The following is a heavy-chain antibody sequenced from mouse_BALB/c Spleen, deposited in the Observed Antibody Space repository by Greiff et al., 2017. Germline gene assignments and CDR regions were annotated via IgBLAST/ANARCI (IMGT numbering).Heavy chain of an antibody. CDR2: IFPGTGTT. CDR3: ARDSRDYFDY. V-gene: IGHV1S132*01. Sequence: VQLQQSGAELVKPGASVKLSCKTSGYTFTSYWIQWVKQRPGQGLGWIGEIFPGTGTTYYNEKFKGKATLTIDTSSSTAYMQLSSLTSEDSAVYFCARDSRDYFDYWGQGTTLTVSS. J-gene: IGHJ2*01. CDR1: GYTFTSYW.